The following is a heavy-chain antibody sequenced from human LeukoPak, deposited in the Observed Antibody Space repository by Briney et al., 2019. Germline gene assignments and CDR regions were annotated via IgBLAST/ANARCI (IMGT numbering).Heavy chain of an antibody. J-gene: IGHJ4*02. Sequence: GSLRLSCAASGFTFSSYEMNWVRQAPGKGLEWIGEINHSGSTNYNPSLKSRVTISVDTSKNQFSLKLSSVTAADTAVYYCARVLSGYDLDYWGQGTLVTVSS. CDR3: ARVLSGYDLDY. V-gene: IGHV4-34*01. CDR2: INHSGST. CDR1: GFTFSSYE. D-gene: IGHD5-12*01.